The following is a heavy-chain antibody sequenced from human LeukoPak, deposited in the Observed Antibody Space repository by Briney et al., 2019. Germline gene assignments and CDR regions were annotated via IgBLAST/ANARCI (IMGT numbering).Heavy chain of an antibody. J-gene: IGHJ4*02. CDR2: IKRKIDGETT. V-gene: IGHV3-15*01. CDR3: TRDHPSY. Sequence: PGGFLRLSCAASGFTFSNAWMSWVRQAPGKGLEWVGRIKRKIDGETTDYAAPVKGRFTISRDDSRNTVYLQMNSLKTEDTAVYYCTRDHPSYWGQGTLVTVSS. CDR1: GFTFSNAW.